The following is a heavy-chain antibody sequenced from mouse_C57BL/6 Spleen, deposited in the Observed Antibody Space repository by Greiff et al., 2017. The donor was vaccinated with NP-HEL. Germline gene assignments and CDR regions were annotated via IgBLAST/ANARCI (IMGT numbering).Heavy chain of an antibody. CDR2: ISSGSSTI. D-gene: IGHD5-2*01. V-gene: IGHV5-17*01. CDR3: ARPGILQVFAY. J-gene: IGHJ3*01. Sequence: DVHLVESGGGLVKPGGSLKLSCAASGFTFSDYGMHWVRQAPEKGLEWVAYISSGSSTIYYADTVKGRFTISRDNAKNTLFLQMTSLRSEDTAMYYCARPGILQVFAYWGQGTLVTVSA. CDR1: GFTFSDYG.